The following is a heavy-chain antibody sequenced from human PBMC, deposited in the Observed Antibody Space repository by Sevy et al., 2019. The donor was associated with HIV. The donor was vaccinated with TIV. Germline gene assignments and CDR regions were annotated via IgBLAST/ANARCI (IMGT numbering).Heavy chain of an antibody. D-gene: IGHD3-22*01. CDR1: GFTFSSYS. CDR2: ISSSSSTI. CDR3: XXXXXXXSGYCHFDY. J-gene: IGHJ4*02. V-gene: IGHV3-48*02. Sequence: GGSLRLSCAASGFTFSSYSMNWVRQAPGKGLEWVSYISSSSSTIYYADSVKGRFTISRDNAKNSLYLQMNSLRDEDXXXXXXXXXXXXXSGYCHFDYWGQGTLVTVSS.